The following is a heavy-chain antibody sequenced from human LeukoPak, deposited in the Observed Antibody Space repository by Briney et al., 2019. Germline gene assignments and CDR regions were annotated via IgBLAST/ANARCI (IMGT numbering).Heavy chain of an antibody. CDR2: FSGSGGDT. V-gene: IGHV3-23*01. D-gene: IGHD3-22*01. CDR1: GFTFSSYA. Sequence: GGSLRLSCAASGFTFSSYAMSWVRQAPGKGLEWVSAFSGSGGDTYYADSVKGRFTISRDNSKSTLYLQMNSLRAEDTAVYYCAKSVFDSSGDPYMDVWGKGTTVTISS. CDR3: AKSVFDSSGDPYMDV. J-gene: IGHJ6*03.